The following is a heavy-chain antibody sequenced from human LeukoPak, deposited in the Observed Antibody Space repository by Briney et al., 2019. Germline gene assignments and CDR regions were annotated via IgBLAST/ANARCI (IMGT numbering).Heavy chain of an antibody. Sequence: GGSLRLSCAASGFTFSSYAMSWVRQAPGKGLEWVSAISGSGGSTYYADSVKGRFTISRDNSKNTLYLQMNSLRAEDTAVYYCAKAPSDYGDYVGEYMYYFDYWGQGTLVTVSS. J-gene: IGHJ4*02. CDR1: GFTFSSYA. V-gene: IGHV3-23*01. CDR3: AKAPSDYGDYVGEYMYYFDY. D-gene: IGHD4-17*01. CDR2: ISGSGGST.